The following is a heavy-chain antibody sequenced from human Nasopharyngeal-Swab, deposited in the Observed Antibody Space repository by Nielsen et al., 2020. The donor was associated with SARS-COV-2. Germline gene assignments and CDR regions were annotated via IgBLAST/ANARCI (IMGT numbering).Heavy chain of an antibody. CDR3: ARVSGGDCYSFCYYYYYMDV. V-gene: IGHV3-53*01. D-gene: IGHD2-21*02. J-gene: IGHJ6*03. Sequence: GESLKISCAASGFTVSSNYMSWVRQAPGKGLEWVSVIYSGGSTYYADSVKGRFIISRDNSKNTLYLQMNSLRAEDTAVYYCARVSGGDCYSFCYYYYYMDVWGKGTTVTVSS. CDR1: GFTVSSNY. CDR2: IYSGGST.